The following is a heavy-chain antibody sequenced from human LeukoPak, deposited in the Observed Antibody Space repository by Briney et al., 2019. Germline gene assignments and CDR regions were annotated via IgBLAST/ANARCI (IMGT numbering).Heavy chain of an antibody. Sequence: PSETLSLTCTVSGGSISSYYWSWIRQPPGKGLEWIGYIYYSGSTNYNPPLKSRVTISVDTSKNQFSLKLSSVTAADTAVYYCARLSYGYNYWGQGTLVTVSS. J-gene: IGHJ4*02. V-gene: IGHV4-59*08. CDR2: IYYSGST. CDR1: GGSISSYY. D-gene: IGHD5-18*01. CDR3: ARLSYGYNY.